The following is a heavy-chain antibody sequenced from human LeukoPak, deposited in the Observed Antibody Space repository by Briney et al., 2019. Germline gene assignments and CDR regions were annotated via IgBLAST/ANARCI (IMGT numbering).Heavy chain of an antibody. CDR1: GYTFTFYY. V-gene: IGHV1-2*02. CDR3: ARDPEDYYYGMDV. J-gene: IGHJ6*02. CDR2: INPNSGGT. Sequence: GASVKVSCKASGYTFTFYYIHWVQQAPGQGLEWMGWINPNSGGTNYAQKFQGRVTMTRDTSISTAYMELSRLRSDDTAVYYCARDPEDYYYGMDVWGQGTTVTVSS.